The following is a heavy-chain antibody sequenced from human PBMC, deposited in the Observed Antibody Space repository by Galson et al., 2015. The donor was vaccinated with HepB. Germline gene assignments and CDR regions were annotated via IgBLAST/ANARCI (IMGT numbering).Heavy chain of an antibody. J-gene: IGHJ4*02. V-gene: IGHV3-30*04. CDR2: ISYDGSNK. CDR1: GFTFSSYA. Sequence: SLRLSYAASGFTFSSYAMHWVRQAPGKGLEWVAVISYDGSNKYYADSVKGRFTISRDNSKNTLYLQMNSLRAEDTAVYYCARVVEPWNYFDYWGQGTLVTVSS. D-gene: IGHD2-2*01. CDR3: ARVVEPWNYFDY.